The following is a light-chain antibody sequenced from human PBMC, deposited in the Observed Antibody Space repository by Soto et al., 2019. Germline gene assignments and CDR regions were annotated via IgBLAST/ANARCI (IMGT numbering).Light chain of an antibody. Sequence: IWMTQSPSLLSASTGDRVTITCRASQHIRNYLSWYQQKPGKVPKLLIYTSSTLQSGVPSRFSGSGSGTDFTLTISSLQPEDVATYYCQKHDNAPLTFGGGTKVDI. V-gene: IGKV1-27*01. J-gene: IGKJ4*01. CDR3: QKHDNAPLT. CDR2: TSS. CDR1: QHIRNY.